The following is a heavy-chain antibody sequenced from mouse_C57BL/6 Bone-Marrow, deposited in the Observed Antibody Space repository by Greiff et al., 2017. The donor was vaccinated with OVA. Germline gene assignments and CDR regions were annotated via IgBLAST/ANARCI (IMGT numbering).Heavy chain of an antibody. CDR1: GFTFSDYY. CDR2: ISNGGGST. Sequence: EVQVVESGGGLVQPGGSLKLSCAASGFTFSDYYMYWVRQTPEKRLEWVAYISNGGGSTYYPDTVKGRFTISRDNAKNTLYLQMSRLKSEDTAMYYCARHLDDGFHFAYWGQGTLVTVSA. J-gene: IGHJ3*01. CDR3: ARHLDDGFHFAY. D-gene: IGHD2-3*01. V-gene: IGHV5-12*01.